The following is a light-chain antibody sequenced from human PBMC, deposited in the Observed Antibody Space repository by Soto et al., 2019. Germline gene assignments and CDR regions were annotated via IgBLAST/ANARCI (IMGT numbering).Light chain of an antibody. CDR3: SSYAGSNNYV. CDR1: SSDVGGYNY. J-gene: IGLJ1*01. CDR2: EVS. Sequence: QSVLTQPPSASGSPGPSVPISCTGTSSDVGGYNYVSWYQHHPGKAHKLMIYEVSKRPSGVPDRFSGSKAGNAAYLTVSGLQDEDEADYYCSSYAGSNNYVFGTGTKLTVL. V-gene: IGLV2-8*01.